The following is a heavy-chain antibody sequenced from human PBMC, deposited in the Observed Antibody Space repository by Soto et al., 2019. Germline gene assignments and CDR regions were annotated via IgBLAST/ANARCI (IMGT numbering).Heavy chain of an antibody. CDR1: GFTFSSYA. CDR3: AKVLPYGDYSYYFDY. Sequence: GGSLKLSCAASGFTFSSYAMSWVRQAPGKGLEWVSAISGSGGSTYYADSVKGRFTISRDNSKNTLYLQMNSLRAEDTAVYYCAKVLPYGDYSYYFDYWGQGTLVTVSS. D-gene: IGHD4-17*01. J-gene: IGHJ4*02. CDR2: ISGSGGST. V-gene: IGHV3-23*01.